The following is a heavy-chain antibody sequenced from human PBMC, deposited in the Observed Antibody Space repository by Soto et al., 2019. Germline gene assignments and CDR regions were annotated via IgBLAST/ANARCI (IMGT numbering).Heavy chain of an antibody. CDR3: AKGGLGRSAYYYGMDV. D-gene: IGHD1-26*01. CDR2: ISGSGGST. CDR1: GFTFSSYA. V-gene: IGHV3-23*01. Sequence: GGSLRLSCAASGFTFSSYAMSWVRQAPGKGLEWVSAISGSGGSTYYADSVKGRFTISRDNSKNTLYLQMNSLRAEDTAVYYCAKGGLGRSAYYYGMDVWGQGTTVTVSS. J-gene: IGHJ6*02.